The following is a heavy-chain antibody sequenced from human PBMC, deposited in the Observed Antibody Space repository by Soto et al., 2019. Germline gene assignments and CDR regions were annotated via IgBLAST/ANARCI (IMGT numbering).Heavy chain of an antibody. Sequence: PGGSLRLSCASSGYSITIHGMHWFRQAPGKGLEWVALIWSHGTDQYYADSVRGRFTVSRDTSTNTVFLQMHSLRADDTAPYYCGKDISSGSIAYWGQGTPVTVSS. D-gene: IGHD1-1*01. J-gene: IGHJ4*02. V-gene: IGHV3-33*02. CDR1: GYSITIHG. CDR3: GKDISSGSIAY. CDR2: IWSHGTDQ.